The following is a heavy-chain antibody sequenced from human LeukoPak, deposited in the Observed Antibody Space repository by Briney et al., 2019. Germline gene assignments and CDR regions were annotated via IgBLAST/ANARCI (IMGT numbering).Heavy chain of an antibody. Sequence: SETLSLTCTVSGGSISSYYWSWIRQPPGKGLEWIGYIYTSGSTNYNASLKSRVSMSVDTSKNQFSLKLSSMTAADTAVFYCARENSGSYREFDYWGQGTLVTVSS. CDR1: GGSISSYY. CDR3: ARENSGSYREFDY. D-gene: IGHD1-26*01. J-gene: IGHJ4*02. CDR2: IYTSGST. V-gene: IGHV4-4*09.